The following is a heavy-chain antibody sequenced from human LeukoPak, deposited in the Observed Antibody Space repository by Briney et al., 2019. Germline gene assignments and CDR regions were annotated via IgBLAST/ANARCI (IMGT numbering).Heavy chain of an antibody. D-gene: IGHD3-22*01. Sequence: GGSLRLSCAASGFTFDDYGMSWVRQAPGKGLEWVSGINWNGGSTGYADSVKGRFTISRDNAKNSLYLQMNSLIAEDTALYHCAKAYYYDSSGYYYFDYWGQGTLVTVSS. CDR1: GFTFDDYG. CDR2: INWNGGST. CDR3: AKAYYYDSSGYYYFDY. J-gene: IGHJ4*02. V-gene: IGHV3-20*01.